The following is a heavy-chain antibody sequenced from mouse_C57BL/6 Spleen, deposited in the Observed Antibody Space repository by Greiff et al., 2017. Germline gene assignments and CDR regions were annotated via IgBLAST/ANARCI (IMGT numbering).Heavy chain of an antibody. D-gene: IGHD1-1*01. V-gene: IGHV1-82*01. CDR3: ARSGGIYDYAMDY. Sequence: VQLQQSGPELVKPGASVKISCKASGYAFSSSWMNWVKQRPGKGLEWIGRIYPGDGDTNYNGKFKGKATLTADKSSSTAYMQLSSLTSEDSAVYFCARSGGIYDYAMDYWGQGTSVTVSS. J-gene: IGHJ4*01. CDR2: IYPGDGDT. CDR1: GYAFSSSW.